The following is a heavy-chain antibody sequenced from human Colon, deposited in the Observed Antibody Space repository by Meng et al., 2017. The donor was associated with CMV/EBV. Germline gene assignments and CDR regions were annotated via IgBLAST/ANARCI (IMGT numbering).Heavy chain of an antibody. V-gene: IGHV1-18*01. CDR1: GYTFSHYG. CDR3: ARAHPLIPAASFDYGMDV. D-gene: IGHD2-2*01. Sequence: ASVKVSCKTSGYTFSHYGITWVRQAPGQGLEWVGWITTYNGNTNYEQKLQGRVTMTTDTSTSTAYMELRGLRSDDTAVYYCARAHPLIPAASFDYGMDVWGQGTTVTVSS. J-gene: IGHJ6*02. CDR2: ITTYNGNT.